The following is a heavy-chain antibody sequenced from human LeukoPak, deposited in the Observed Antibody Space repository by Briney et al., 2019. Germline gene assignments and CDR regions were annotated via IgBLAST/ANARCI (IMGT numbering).Heavy chain of an antibody. CDR1: GGSISSSSYY. Sequence: PSETLSLTCTVSGGSISSSSYYWGWIRQPPGKGLEWIGSIYYSGSTYYNPSLKSRVTISVDTSKNQFSLKLSSVTAADTAVYYCARVRSYYYYGMDVWGQGTTVTVSS. J-gene: IGHJ6*02. CDR2: IYYSGST. D-gene: IGHD1-14*01. CDR3: ARVRSYYYYGMDV. V-gene: IGHV4-39*01.